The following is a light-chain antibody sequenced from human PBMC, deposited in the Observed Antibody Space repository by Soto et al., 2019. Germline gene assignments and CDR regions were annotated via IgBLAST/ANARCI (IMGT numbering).Light chain of an antibody. CDR3: QQYSTYPLT. CDR1: QSTTSF. V-gene: IGKV1-5*03. J-gene: IGKJ4*01. Sequence: DIQMTQSPSTLSASVGDRVTITCRASQSTTSFLAWYQQKPGKAPNLLIHRASTLKSGVPSRFSGSGFGTEFTLTISSLQPDDFATYYCQQYSTYPLTFGGGNEVEI. CDR2: RAS.